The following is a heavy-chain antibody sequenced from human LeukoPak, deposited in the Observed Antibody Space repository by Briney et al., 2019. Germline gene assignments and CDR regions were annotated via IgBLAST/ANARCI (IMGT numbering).Heavy chain of an antibody. Sequence: GGSLRLSCAASGVTFSSYWMSWVRQAPGKGLEWVANINQDGREKNYVDSVKGRFTISRDNTANSLYLQMNSLRVEDTAIYYCARDINGDGDYWGQGTLVTVSS. V-gene: IGHV3-7*01. CDR1: GVTFSSYW. CDR2: INQDGREK. D-gene: IGHD2-8*01. CDR3: ARDINGDGDY. J-gene: IGHJ4*02.